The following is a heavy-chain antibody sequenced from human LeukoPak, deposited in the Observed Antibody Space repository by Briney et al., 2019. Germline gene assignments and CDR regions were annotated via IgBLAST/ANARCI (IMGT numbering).Heavy chain of an antibody. D-gene: IGHD1-26*01. CDR1: GYTFTSYA. V-gene: IGHV1-3*01. CDR2: INAGNGNT. Sequence: ASVRVSCKASGYTFTSYAMHWVRQAPGQRLEWMGWINAGNGNTKYSQKFQGRVTMTRDTSISTAYMELSRLRSDDTAVYYCARDPRIVGANFDYWGQGTLVTVSS. CDR3: ARDPRIVGANFDY. J-gene: IGHJ4*02.